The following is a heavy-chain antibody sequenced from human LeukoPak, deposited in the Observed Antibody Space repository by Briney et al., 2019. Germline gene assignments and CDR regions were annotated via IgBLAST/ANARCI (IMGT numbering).Heavy chain of an antibody. CDR3: ARTYYDFWSGYNWFDP. J-gene: IGHJ5*02. CDR1: SSSISNGYY. CDR2: MHHSGST. Sequence: SETLSLTCTVSSSSISNGYYWGWIRQPPGKAMEWLGSMHHSGSTYFNPSFKSRVTISVDTSMKQFSLKLSSVAAADTAVYYCARTYYDFWSGYNWFDPWGQGTLVTVST. D-gene: IGHD3-3*01. V-gene: IGHV4-38-2*02.